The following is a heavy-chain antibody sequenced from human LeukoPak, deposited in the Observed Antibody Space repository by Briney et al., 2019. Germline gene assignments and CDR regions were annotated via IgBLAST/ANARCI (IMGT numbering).Heavy chain of an antibody. J-gene: IGHJ4*02. CDR2: ISANGGGT. D-gene: IGHD6-13*01. CDR3: AKGSSPFDY. V-gene: IGHV3-23*01. Sequence: GGSLRLSCAASGFTFSSYSMNWVRQAPGKGLEWVSAISANGGGTYYADSVKGRFTISRDNSKNTLYLQMNSLRAEDTAVYYCAKGSSPFDYWGQGTLVTVSS. CDR1: GFTFSSYS.